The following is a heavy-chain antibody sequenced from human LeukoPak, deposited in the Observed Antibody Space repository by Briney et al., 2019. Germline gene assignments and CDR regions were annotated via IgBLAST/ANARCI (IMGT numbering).Heavy chain of an antibody. V-gene: IGHV3-30*18. CDR1: GFTSSSYG. J-gene: IGHJ4*02. D-gene: IGHD3-22*01. CDR2: ISYDGSNK. CDR3: AKVTYYYDSSGYYGDY. Sequence: PGGSLRLSCAASGFTSSSYGMHWVRQAPGKGLEWVAVISYDGSNKYYADSVKGRFTISRDNSKNTLYLQMNSLRAEDTAVYYCAKVTYYYDSSGYYGDYWGQGTLVTVSS.